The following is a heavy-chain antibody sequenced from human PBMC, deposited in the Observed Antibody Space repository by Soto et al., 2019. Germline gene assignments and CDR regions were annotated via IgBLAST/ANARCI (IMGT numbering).Heavy chain of an antibody. CDR2: INTYNGNT. J-gene: IGHJ6*02. CDR3: AMVDVYVTPSPQDV. CDR1: GYSFTRYG. D-gene: IGHD3-16*01. V-gene: IGHV1-18*01. Sequence: ASVKVSCKASGYSFTRYGIAWARQAPGQGLEWMGWINTYNGNTNYAQNIQGRVTLTTDTSTSTAYMELTSLRSNDTAIYYCAMVDVYVTPSPQDVWGQGTTVTSP.